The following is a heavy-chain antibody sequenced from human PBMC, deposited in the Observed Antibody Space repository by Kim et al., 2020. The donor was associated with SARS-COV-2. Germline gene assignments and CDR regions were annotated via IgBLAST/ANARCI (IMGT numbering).Heavy chain of an antibody. CDR3: ARDTYCSSTSCYRGLASPYYYYYGMDV. CDR1: GGSISSYY. D-gene: IGHD2-2*01. CDR2: IYTSGST. V-gene: IGHV4-4*07. J-gene: IGHJ6*02. Sequence: SETLSLTCTVSGGSISSYYWSWIRQPAGKGLEWIGRIYTSGSTNYNPSLKSRVTMSVDTSKNQFSLKLSSVTAADTAVYYCARDTYCSSTSCYRGLASPYYYYYGMDVWGQGTTVTVSS.